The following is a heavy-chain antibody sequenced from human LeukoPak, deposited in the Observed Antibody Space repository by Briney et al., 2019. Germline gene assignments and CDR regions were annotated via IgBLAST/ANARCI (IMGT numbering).Heavy chain of an antibody. J-gene: IGHJ6*02. V-gene: IGHV3-64*01. Sequence: GGSLRLSCSASGFTFSNFDMHWVRQAPGKGLEYVSAISSDGGSTYYANSVKGRFTISRDNSKNTLYLQMGSLRAEDMAVYYCVNYGMDVWGQGTTVTVSS. CDR2: ISSDGGST. CDR1: GFTFSNFD. CDR3: VNYGMDV.